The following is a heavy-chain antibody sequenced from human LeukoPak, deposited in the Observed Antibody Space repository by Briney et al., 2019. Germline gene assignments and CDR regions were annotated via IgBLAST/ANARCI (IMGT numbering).Heavy chain of an antibody. CDR3: AKVQAIGVVITTPYDY. D-gene: IGHD3-22*01. Sequence: GGSLRLSCAASGFTFSTYAVSWVSQAPGKGLEWVSGIGGSGDTTYYADSVKGRFTISRDNSKNTLHLQMNSLRVEDTAVYYCAKVQAIGVVITTPYDYWGQGTLVTVSS. J-gene: IGHJ4*02. CDR2: IGGSGDTT. CDR1: GFTFSTYA. V-gene: IGHV3-23*01.